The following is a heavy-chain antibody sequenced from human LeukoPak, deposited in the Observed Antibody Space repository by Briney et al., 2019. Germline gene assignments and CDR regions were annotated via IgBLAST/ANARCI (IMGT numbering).Heavy chain of an antibody. CDR1: GGSISSYY. CDR3: AIPDSSSSLGYDY. D-gene: IGHD6-6*01. CDR2: IYYSGST. J-gene: IGHJ4*02. Sequence: KPSETLSLTCTVSGGSISSYYWSWIRQPPGKGLEWIGYIYYSGSTNYNPSLKSRVTISVDTSKNQSSLKLSSVTAADTAVYYCAIPDSSSSLGYDYWGQGTLVTVSS. V-gene: IGHV4-59*01.